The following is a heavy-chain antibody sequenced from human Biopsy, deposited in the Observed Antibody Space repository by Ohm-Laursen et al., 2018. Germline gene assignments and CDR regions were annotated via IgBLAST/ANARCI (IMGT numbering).Heavy chain of an antibody. V-gene: IGHV1-69*01. CDR3: ARGPHSGSHSCFDY. CDR1: GGTSINYA. CDR2: IIPMFGTA. Sequence: SSVKVSCKASGGTSINYAISWVRQAPGQGLEWMGGIIPMFGTANYAQMFQGRVTISADESTSTSYMELRSLTTEDTAIYCCARGPHSGSHSCFDYWGRGTLVTVSS. J-gene: IGHJ4*02. D-gene: IGHD1-26*01.